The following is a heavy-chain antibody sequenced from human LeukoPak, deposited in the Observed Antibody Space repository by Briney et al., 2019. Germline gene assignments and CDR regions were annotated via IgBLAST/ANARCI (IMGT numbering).Heavy chain of an antibody. D-gene: IGHD3-10*01. CDR1: GFTFSNHA. CDR3: ARARGSGTYSNDDAFDM. Sequence: GGSLRLSCEASGFTFSNHAIHWVRQPPGKGLEWVAIISSDGNKEVYADSVKGRFTISRDNSKNTLYLQINSLKVDDTSIYYCARARGSGTYSNDDAFDMWGQGTMVTVSS. CDR2: ISSDGNKE. J-gene: IGHJ3*02. V-gene: IGHV3-30-3*01.